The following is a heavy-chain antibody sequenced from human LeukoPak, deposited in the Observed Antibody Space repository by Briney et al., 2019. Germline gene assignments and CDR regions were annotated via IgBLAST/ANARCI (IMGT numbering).Heavy chain of an antibody. CDR3: VRVWRGYYFDS. Sequence: GGSLRLSCAASGFIFSDHHMDWVRQAPGKGLEWVGRVRNKANTSSTNYAASVKGRFSITRDDSMNSVYLQMNSLKTEDTAVYYCVRVWRGYYFDSWGQGILVTVSS. V-gene: IGHV3-72*01. D-gene: IGHD3-10*01. CDR1: GFIFSDHH. CDR2: VRNKANTSST. J-gene: IGHJ4*02.